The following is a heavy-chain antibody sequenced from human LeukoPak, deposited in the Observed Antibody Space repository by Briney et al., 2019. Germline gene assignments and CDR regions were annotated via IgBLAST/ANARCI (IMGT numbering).Heavy chain of an antibody. CDR1: GFTFSNYG. CDR2: MWVDGTNK. J-gene: IGHJ4*02. Sequence: GGSLRLSCAASGFTFSNYGMHWIRQAPGKGLEWVAVMWVDGTNKYYADSVKGRFTISRDNSKSTLYLQMNSLVAEDTAVYYCAKDRCTTGSCYDFDYWGQGTLVTVSS. CDR3: AKDRCTTGSCYDFDY. V-gene: IGHV3-33*06. D-gene: IGHD2-2*01.